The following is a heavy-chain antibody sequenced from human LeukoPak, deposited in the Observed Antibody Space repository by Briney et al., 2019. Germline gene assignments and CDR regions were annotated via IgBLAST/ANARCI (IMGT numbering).Heavy chain of an antibody. Sequence: GGSLRLSCAASGFTFSSYWMTWVRQAPGKGLEWVANIKQDGTEKYYVDSVKGRFTISRDNAKNSLYLQMNSLRAVDTAVYFCARPTTVTMVDAFNIWGLGTMVTVSS. CDR1: GFTFSSYW. CDR3: ARPTTVTMVDAFNI. CDR2: IKQDGTEK. D-gene: IGHD4-17*01. V-gene: IGHV3-7*04. J-gene: IGHJ3*02.